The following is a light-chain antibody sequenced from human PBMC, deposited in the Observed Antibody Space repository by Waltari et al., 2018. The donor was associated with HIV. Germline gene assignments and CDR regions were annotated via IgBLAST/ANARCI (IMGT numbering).Light chain of an antibody. CDR2: EVT. CDR1: TSEGGSYNF. Sequence: QSALTQPDPVSGSPGQSITISCSGTTSEGGSYNFVYWYQKHPGKAPKLMIHEVTNRALGASTRFSGSKSGKTAYLTISGLQTEDEADYYCSSYANTNSVIFGGGTKLTVL. V-gene: IGLV2-14*03. J-gene: IGLJ2*01. CDR3: SSYANTNSVI.